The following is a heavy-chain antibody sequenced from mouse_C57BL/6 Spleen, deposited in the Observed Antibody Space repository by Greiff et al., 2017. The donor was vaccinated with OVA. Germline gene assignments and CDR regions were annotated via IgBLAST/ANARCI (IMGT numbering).Heavy chain of an antibody. CDR3: AREGTGTRDFDD. CDR2: IYPRSGNT. Sequence: QVQLQQSGAELARPGASVKLSCKASGYTFTSYGISWVKQRPGQGLEWIGEIYPRSGNTYYNEKFKGKATLTADKSSSTAYMELRSLTSEDSAVYFCAREGTGTRDFDDWGQGTTLTVSS. D-gene: IGHD4-1*01. J-gene: IGHJ2*01. V-gene: IGHV1-81*01. CDR1: GYTFTSYG.